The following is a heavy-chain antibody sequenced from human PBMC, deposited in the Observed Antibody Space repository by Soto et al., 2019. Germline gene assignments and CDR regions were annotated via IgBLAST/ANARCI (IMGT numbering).Heavy chain of an antibody. Sequence: ASVKVSCKASGYTFTNYAMHCVRQAPGQRLEWMGWINAGNGNTKYSQEFQGRVTITRDTSANTAYMELSSLRSEDTAVYYCARDPPYCSGGSCYWEGAFDIWGQGTMVTVSS. J-gene: IGHJ3*02. CDR1: GYTFTNYA. D-gene: IGHD2-15*01. CDR2: INAGNGNT. CDR3: ARDPPYCSGGSCYWEGAFDI. V-gene: IGHV1-3*01.